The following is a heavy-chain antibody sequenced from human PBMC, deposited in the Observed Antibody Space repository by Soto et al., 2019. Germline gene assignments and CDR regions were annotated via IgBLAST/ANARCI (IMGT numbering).Heavy chain of an antibody. CDR3: ARDRKYDCVWGSCDRGMEV. J-gene: IGHJ6*02. D-gene: IGHD3-16*01. CDR1: GGTFSSYA. V-gene: IGHV1-69*13. CDR2: VIPIFGTA. Sequence: SVKVSCKASGGTFSSYAISWVRPAPGKGLEWMGGVIPIFGTANYAQKFQGRVTITADESTRTAYMELSILRSEDTAVYSCARDRKYDCVWGSCDRGMEVWRRRTTVVVAS.